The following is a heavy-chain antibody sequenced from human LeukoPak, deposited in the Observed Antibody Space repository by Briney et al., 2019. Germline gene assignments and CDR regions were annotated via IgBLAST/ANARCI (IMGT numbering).Heavy chain of an antibody. CDR1: GFTFSKAW. CDR2: IKSKTDGATT. Sequence: PGGSLRLSCAASGFTFSKAWMTWVRQAPGKGLEWVGRIKSKTDGATTDYAAPVKGRFTISRDDSKNTLYLQMNSLKTEDTAVYYCTTAPAAVDYWGQGTLVTVSS. J-gene: IGHJ4*02. V-gene: IGHV3-15*01. D-gene: IGHD6-13*01. CDR3: TTAPAAVDY.